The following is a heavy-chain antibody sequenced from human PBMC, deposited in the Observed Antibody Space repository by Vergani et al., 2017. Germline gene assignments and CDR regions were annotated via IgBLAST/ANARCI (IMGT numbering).Heavy chain of an antibody. Sequence: QVRLQESGPGLVKPSETLSLTCSVPGGSMSGYYWSWIRQPPGKELEWIGYMYHSGSTNYNPSLETRVTISGDTSKNQFSLKLNSLTAADTAVYYCGRVADFYGLGSRLLDLWGQGILVTVSS. V-gene: IGHV4-59*01. CDR3: GRVADFYGLGSRLLDL. CDR2: MYHSGST. CDR1: GGSMSGYY. J-gene: IGHJ5*02. D-gene: IGHD3-10*01.